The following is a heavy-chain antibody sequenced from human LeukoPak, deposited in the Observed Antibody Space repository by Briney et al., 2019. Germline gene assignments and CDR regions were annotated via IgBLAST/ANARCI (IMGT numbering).Heavy chain of an antibody. J-gene: IGHJ6*02. D-gene: IGHD2-2*01. V-gene: IGHV4-31*03. Sequence: SQTLSLTCNVSGGSISSGGYYWSWIRQHPGKGLEWIGYIYYSGSTYYNPSLKSRVTISVDTSKNQFSLKLSSVTAADTAVYYCARASSYCSSTSCSVVGYYYYGMDVWGQGTTVTVSS. CDR3: ARASSYCSSTSCSVVGYYYYGMDV. CDR2: IYYSGST. CDR1: GGSISSGGYY.